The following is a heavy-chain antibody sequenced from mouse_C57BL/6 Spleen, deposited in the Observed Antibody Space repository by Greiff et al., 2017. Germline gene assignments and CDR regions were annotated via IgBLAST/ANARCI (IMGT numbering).Heavy chain of an antibody. CDR2: INPNNGGT. V-gene: IGHV1-26*01. CDR1: GYTFTDYY. CDR3: ASRGYDYDGFDY. D-gene: IGHD2-4*01. J-gene: IGHJ2*01. Sequence: VQLQQSGPELVKPGASVKISCKASGYTFTDYYMNWVKQSHGKSLEWIGDINPNNGGTSYNQKFKGKATLTVDKSSSTAYMELRSLTSEDSAVYYCASRGYDYDGFDYWGQGTTLTVSS.